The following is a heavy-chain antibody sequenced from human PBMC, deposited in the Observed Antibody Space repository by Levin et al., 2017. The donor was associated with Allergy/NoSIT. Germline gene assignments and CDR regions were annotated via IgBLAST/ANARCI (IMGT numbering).Heavy chain of an antibody. V-gene: IGHV1-24*01. J-gene: IGHJ4*02. CDR1: GYTLTELS. D-gene: IGHD3-10*01. CDR3: ATAFSGGVFDY. Sequence: GESLKISCKVSGYTLTELSMHWVRQAPGKGLEWMGGFDPEDGETIYAQKFQGRVTMTEDTSTDTAYMELSSLRSEDTAVYYCATAFSGGVFDYWGQGTLVTVSS. CDR2: FDPEDGET.